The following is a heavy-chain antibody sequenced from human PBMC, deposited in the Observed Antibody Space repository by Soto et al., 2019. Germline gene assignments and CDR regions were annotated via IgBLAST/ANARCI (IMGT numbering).Heavy chain of an antibody. D-gene: IGHD3-3*01. CDR2: ISDSGGST. CDR3: AKDWSPFDT. CDR1: GFTFSSYA. V-gene: IGHV3-23*01. Sequence: GSLRLSCAASGFTFSSYAMSWVRQAPGKGLEWVSGISDSGGSTYYADSVRGRFTVSRDNSKNTLYLQMNSLRPEDTAVYYCAKDWSPFDTWGQGTLVTVPQ. J-gene: IGHJ5*02.